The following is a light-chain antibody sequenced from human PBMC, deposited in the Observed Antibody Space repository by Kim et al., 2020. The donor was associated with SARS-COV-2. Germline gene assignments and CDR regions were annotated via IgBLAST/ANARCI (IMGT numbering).Light chain of an antibody. J-gene: IGLJ2*01. Sequence: QSALTQPPSASGSPGQSVTISCTGTSSDVGGYNYVSWYQQHPGKAPKLMIYEVSKRPSGVPDRSSGSKSGNTASLTVSGLQAEDEADYYCSSYAGSINLVFGGGTQLTVL. CDR2: EVS. V-gene: IGLV2-8*01. CDR3: SSYAGSINLV. CDR1: SSDVGGYNY.